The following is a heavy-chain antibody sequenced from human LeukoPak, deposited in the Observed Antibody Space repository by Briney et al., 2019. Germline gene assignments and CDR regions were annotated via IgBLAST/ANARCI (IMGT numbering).Heavy chain of an antibody. CDR1: GFTVGSNY. CDR3: ARDRHQGYYFDY. J-gene: IGHJ4*02. V-gene: IGHV3-53*01. CDR2: IYSGAGT. Sequence: GGSLRLSCAASGFTVGSNYMSWVRQAPGRGLEWVSLIYSGAGTYYADSVKGRFTISRDNSKNTLYLQMNSLRAEDTAVYYCARDRHQGYYFDYWGQGTLVTASS. D-gene: IGHD2-2*01.